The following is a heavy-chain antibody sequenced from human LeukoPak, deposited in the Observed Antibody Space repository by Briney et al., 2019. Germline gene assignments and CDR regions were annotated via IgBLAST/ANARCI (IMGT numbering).Heavy chain of an antibody. CDR2: MWYDGSNK. CDR3: ARARGRKTDAFDI. Sequence: GGSLRLSCAASGFTFSRYGMHWVRQAPGKGLEWVAVMWYDGSNKYYADSVKGRFTISRDNSKNTLYLQMNSLRAEDTAVYYCARARGRKTDAFDIWGQGTMVTVSS. J-gene: IGHJ3*02. V-gene: IGHV3-33*01. CDR1: GFTFSRYG. D-gene: IGHD1-26*01.